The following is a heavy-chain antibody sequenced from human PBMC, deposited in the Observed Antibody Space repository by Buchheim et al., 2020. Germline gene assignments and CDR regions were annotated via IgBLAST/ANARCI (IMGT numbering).Heavy chain of an antibody. CDR3: ARALGSSTEDY. CDR1: GFSFSTNW. Sequence: EVQLVESGGGLVQRGGSLRLSCAASGFSFSTNWMSWVRQAPGRGLEWVANINQDGSEKYCVDSVKGRFAVSRDNAMNSLYLQMNSLRVEDTAVYYCARALGSSTEDYWGQGTL. V-gene: IGHV3-7*01. D-gene: IGHD2-2*01. CDR2: INQDGSEK. J-gene: IGHJ4*02.